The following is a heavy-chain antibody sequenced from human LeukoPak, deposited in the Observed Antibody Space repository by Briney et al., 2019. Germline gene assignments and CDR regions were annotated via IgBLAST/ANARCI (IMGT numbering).Heavy chain of an antibody. V-gene: IGHV3-48*01. CDR1: GFTFSSYS. J-gene: IGHJ6*02. Sequence: GGSLRLSCAASGFTFSSYSMNWVRQAPGKGLEWVSYISSSSSTIYYADSVKGRFTISRDNAKNSLYLQMNSLRAGDAAVYYCARFPGYDYYYGMDVWGQGTTVTVSS. CDR3: ARFPGYDYYYGMDV. CDR2: ISSSSSTI. D-gene: IGHD2-15*01.